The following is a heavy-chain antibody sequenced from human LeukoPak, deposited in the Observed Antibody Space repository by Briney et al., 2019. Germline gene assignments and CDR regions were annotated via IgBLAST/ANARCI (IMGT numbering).Heavy chain of an antibody. V-gene: IGHV4-34*01. J-gene: IGHJ4*02. CDR2: INHSGST. CDR1: GGSFSGYY. CDR3: ARVGVPAAINDY. D-gene: IGHD2-2*02. Sequence: SETLSLTCAVYGGSFSGYYWSWIRQPPGKGLEWIGEINHSGSTNYNPSLKSRVTISVDTSKNQFPLKLSSVTAADTAVHYCARVGVPAAINDYWGQGTLVTVSS.